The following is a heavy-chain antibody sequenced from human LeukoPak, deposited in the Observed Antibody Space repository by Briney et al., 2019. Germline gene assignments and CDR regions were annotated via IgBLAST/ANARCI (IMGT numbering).Heavy chain of an antibody. V-gene: IGHV3-11*04. CDR2: ISSSGSTI. Sequence: GGSLRLSCAASGFTFSDYYMSWIRQAPGKGLEWVSYISSSGSTIYYADSVKGRFTISRGNAKNSLYLQMNSLRAEDTAVYYCARDGNYYGSGSDVKYYFDYWGQGTLVTVSS. CDR1: GFTFSDYY. D-gene: IGHD3-10*01. J-gene: IGHJ4*02. CDR3: ARDGNYYGSGSDVKYYFDY.